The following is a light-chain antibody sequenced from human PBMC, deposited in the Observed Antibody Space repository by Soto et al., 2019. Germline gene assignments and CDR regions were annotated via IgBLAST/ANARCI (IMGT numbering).Light chain of an antibody. J-gene: IGKJ2*01. CDR2: GAS. V-gene: IGKV3-20*01. CDR1: QSVSSSY. CDR3: QQYGSSPYT. Sequence: EIVLTQSPGTLPLSPGERATLSCRASQSVSSSYLAWYQQKPGQAPRLLIYGASSRATGIPDRFSGSGSGTDFTLTISILEPEDFAVYYCQQYGSSPYTCGQGTKLEIK.